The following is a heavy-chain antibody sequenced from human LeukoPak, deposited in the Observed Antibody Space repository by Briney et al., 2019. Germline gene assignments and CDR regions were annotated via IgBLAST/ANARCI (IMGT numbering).Heavy chain of an antibody. V-gene: IGHV3-15*01. Sequence: TGGSLRLSCAASGCTFSNAWMSWVRQAPGKGLEWVGRIKSKTDGGTTDYAAPVKGRFTISRDDSKNTLYLQMNSLKTEDTAVYYCTTLEYGSGPHGGAWGQGTLVTVSS. CDR1: GCTFSNAW. D-gene: IGHD3-10*01. CDR3: TTLEYGSGPHGGA. CDR2: IKSKTDGGTT. J-gene: IGHJ5*02.